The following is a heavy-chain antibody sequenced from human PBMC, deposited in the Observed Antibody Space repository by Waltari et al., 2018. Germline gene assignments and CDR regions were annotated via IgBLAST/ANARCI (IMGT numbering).Heavy chain of an antibody. D-gene: IGHD6-19*01. CDR3: AREDLAVRKTGGFDY. CDR1: GASISSADYY. J-gene: IGHJ4*02. Sequence: QVLLQESGPGLVQASETLSLTCTVSGASISSADYYWSWIRQPAGKEMQWIGRVFSTGGANYAPSLKRRATISADSSKNQFSLSLTSVTAADTATYYCAREDLAVRKTGGFDYWGQGVLVSVSS. CDR2: VFSTGGA. V-gene: IGHV4-61*02.